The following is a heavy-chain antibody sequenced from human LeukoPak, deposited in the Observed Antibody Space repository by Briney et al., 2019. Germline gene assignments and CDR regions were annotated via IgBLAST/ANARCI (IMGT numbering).Heavy chain of an antibody. CDR1: EFTFSSYA. V-gene: IGHV3-23*01. CDR2: ISASGGNT. Sequence: GGSLSPSCAASEFTFSSYAMQWVRQAPGKGLEWVSGISASGGNTWYADSVKGRFTISRDNSKNTLYLQMNSLRAEDTAVYYCAKVVLRDHFYYWGPGTLVTVSS. D-gene: IGHD2-8*01. CDR3: AKVVLRDHFYY. J-gene: IGHJ4*02.